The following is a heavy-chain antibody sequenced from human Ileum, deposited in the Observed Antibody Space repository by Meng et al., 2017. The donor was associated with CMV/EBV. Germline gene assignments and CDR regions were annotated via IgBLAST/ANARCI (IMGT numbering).Heavy chain of an antibody. CDR1: CGPIRGYC. D-gene: IGHD3-9*01. Sequence: QLQLQAAGPGLVTPSEPLSLTCGGSCGPIRGYCWSWSRQPAGKGLEWIGRFTARGNTNYNPSLKSRVTMSLDTSLNQFSLRLNSVTAADTAVYYCARDVIRDDTGSWFDPWGQGTLVTVSS. CDR3: ARDVIRDDTGSWFDP. J-gene: IGHJ5*02. V-gene: IGHV4-4*07. CDR2: FTARGNT.